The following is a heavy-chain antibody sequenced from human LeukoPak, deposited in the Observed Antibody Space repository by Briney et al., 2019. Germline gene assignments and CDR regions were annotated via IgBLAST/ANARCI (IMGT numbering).Heavy chain of an antibody. D-gene: IGHD3-22*01. V-gene: IGHV4-31*11. CDR2: IYYSGST. CDR3: ARDNSPYYYDSSGYPTS. Sequence: SETLSLTCAVSGGSISSGGYYWSWLRQHPGKGLEWFGYIYYSGSTYYNPSLKSRVTISVDTSKNQFSLKLSSVTAADTAVYYCARDNSPYYYDSSGYPTSWGQGTLVTVSS. J-gene: IGHJ5*02. CDR1: GGSISSGGYY.